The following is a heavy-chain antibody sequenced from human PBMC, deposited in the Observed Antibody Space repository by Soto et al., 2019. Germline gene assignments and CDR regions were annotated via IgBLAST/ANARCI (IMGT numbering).Heavy chain of an antibody. CDR2: IMSPLKTT. D-gene: IGHD3-3*02. CDR1: GGTFNTYG. V-gene: IGHV1-69*12. J-gene: IGHJ6*02. Sequence: QVQLVQSGAEVKKPGSSVKVSCKASGGTFNTYGINWVRQAPGQGLEWMGGIMSPLKTTMYAQKFQGRVAISADESTSTANMELNSLRFDDTAIYYCATAHLRRKDFGMAFWGPGTTVTVSS. CDR3: ATAHLRRKDFGMAF.